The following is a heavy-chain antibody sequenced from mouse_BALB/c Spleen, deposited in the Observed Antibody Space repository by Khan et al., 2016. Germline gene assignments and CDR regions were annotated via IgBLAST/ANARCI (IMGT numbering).Heavy chain of an antibody. CDR3: ARSGPFYFDY. Sequence: EVQLQESGPGLVKPSQSLSLTCTVTGYSITSDYAWNWIRQFPGNKLEWMGYISYSGSTSYNPSLKSRISITRDTSKNQFFLQLNSVTTEDTATXSCARSGPFYFDYWGQGTTLTVSS. J-gene: IGHJ2*01. V-gene: IGHV3-2*02. CDR1: GYSITSDYA. CDR2: ISYSGST.